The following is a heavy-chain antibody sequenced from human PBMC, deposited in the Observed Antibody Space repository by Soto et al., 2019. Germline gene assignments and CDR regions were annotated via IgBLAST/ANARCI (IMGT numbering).Heavy chain of an antibody. V-gene: IGHV4-30-4*01. CDR2: IYYSGST. CDR1: GGSISSGDYY. Sequence: QVQLQESGPGLVKPSQTLSLTCTVSGGSISSGDYYWSWIRQPPGKGLEWIGYIYYSGSTYYNPSLKSRVTISVDTSKNQFSLTLSSVTAADTAVYYCSRFRYYGSGSYYLKYYFDYWGQGTLVTVSS. CDR3: SRFRYYGSGSYYLKYYFDY. J-gene: IGHJ4*02. D-gene: IGHD3-10*01.